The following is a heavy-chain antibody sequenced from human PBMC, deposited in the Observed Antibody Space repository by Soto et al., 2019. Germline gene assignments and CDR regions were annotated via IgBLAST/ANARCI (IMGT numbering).Heavy chain of an antibody. Sequence: PGGSLRLSCAASGFTFSSYGMHWVRQAPGKGLEWVAVIWYDGSNKYYADSVKGRFTISRDNSKNTLYLQMNSLRAEDTAVYYCARDPTFTTVRGVIIWAALDIWGQGTMVTVSS. J-gene: IGHJ3*02. CDR1: GFTFSSYG. CDR2: IWYDGSNK. D-gene: IGHD3-10*01. V-gene: IGHV3-33*01. CDR3: ARDPTFTTVRGVIIWAALDI.